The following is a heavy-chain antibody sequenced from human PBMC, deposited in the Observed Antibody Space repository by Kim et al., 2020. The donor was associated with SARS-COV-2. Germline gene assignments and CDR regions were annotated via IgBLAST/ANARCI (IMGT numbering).Heavy chain of an antibody. D-gene: IGHD4-4*01. CDR3: ARLGPSSNPAAFFDY. V-gene: IGHV4-39*01. Sequence: SETLSLTCTVSGGSISSSSYYWGWIRQPPGKGLEWIGSIYYSGNTYYNPSLKSRVTISVDTSKKQFSLKLSSVTAADTAVYYCARLGPSSNPAAFFDYWGQGTLVTVSS. J-gene: IGHJ4*02. CDR2: IYYSGNT. CDR1: GGSISSSSYY.